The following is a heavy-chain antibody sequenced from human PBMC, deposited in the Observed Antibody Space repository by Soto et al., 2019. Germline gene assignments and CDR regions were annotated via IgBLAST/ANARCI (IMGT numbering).Heavy chain of an antibody. CDR3: VSWEWRYGHDTRFDY. J-gene: IGHJ4*02. D-gene: IGHD5-12*01. V-gene: IGHV3-30*03. CDR1: GFSFSNHG. Sequence: QMQLVESGGGAVQPGRSLRLSCAASGFSFSNHGMHWVRQAPGQGLEWVADISHGGNDTWYADSVKGRFTISRDNSKNTLYLQMDGLRSEDTAIYYCVSWEWRYGHDTRFDYCGQGTLVTVSS. CDR2: ISHGGNDT.